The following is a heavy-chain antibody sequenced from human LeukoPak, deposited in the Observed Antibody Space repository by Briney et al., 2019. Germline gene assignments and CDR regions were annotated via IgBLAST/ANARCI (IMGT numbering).Heavy chain of an antibody. CDR1: GFTVSSNY. V-gene: IGHV3-66*01. Sequence: GGSLRLSCAASGFTVSSNYMSWVRQAPGKGLEWVSIIYSGGSTNYAASVKGRFTISRDNAKNTLYLQMTTLRAEDTAVYYCTRSNYYASATGFQNWGQGTLVSVSS. CDR2: IYSGGST. CDR3: TRSNYYASATGFQN. D-gene: IGHD3-10*01. J-gene: IGHJ1*01.